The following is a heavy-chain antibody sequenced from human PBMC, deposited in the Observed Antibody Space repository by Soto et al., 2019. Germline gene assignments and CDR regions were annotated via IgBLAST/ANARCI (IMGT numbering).Heavy chain of an antibody. CDR1: GFTFTSSA. D-gene: IGHD3-3*01. Sequence: ASVKVSCKASGFTFTSSAMQWVRQARGQRLEWIGWIVVGSGNTNYNPSLKSRVTISVDTSKNQFSLKLSSVTAADTAVYYCARKTTGGYDFWSGFTFDYWGQGTLVTVSS. V-gene: IGHV1-58*02. J-gene: IGHJ4*02. CDR3: ARKTTGGYDFWSGFTFDY. CDR2: IVVGSGNT.